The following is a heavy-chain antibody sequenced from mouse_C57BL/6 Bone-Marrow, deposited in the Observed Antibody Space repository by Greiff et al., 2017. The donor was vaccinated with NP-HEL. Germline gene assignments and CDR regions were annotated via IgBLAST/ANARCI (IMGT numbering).Heavy chain of an antibody. V-gene: IGHV3-6*01. CDR2: ISYDGSN. J-gene: IGHJ3*01. CDR3: AREGYYGSSSWFAY. Sequence: DVQLQESGPGLVKPSQSLSLTCSVTGYSITSGYYWNWIRQFPGNKLEWMGYISYDGSNNYNPSLKNRISITRDTSKNQFFLKLNSVTTEDTATYYCAREGYYGSSSWFAYWGQGTLVTVSA. CDR1: GYSITSGYY. D-gene: IGHD1-1*01.